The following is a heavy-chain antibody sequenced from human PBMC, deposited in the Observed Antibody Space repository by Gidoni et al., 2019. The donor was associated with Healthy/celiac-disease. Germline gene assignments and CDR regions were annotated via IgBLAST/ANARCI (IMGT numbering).Heavy chain of an antibody. CDR1: GYTFTGYY. Sequence: VQLVQSVAAVKKPGASVQVSCKASGYTFTGYYMHWVRQAPGQGLEWMGWIKPNSGGTNDAQKFQGRVTMTRDTSISTAYMELSRLRSDDTVVYYCARDPGAIYYYGSGEDAFDIWGQGTMVTVSS. CDR2: IKPNSGGT. CDR3: ARDPGAIYYYGSGEDAFDI. D-gene: IGHD3-10*01. V-gene: IGHV1-2*02. J-gene: IGHJ3*02.